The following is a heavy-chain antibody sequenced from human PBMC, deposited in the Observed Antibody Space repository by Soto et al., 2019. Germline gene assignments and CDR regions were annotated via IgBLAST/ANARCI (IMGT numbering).Heavy chain of an antibody. CDR3: ARDKITGLFDY. J-gene: IGHJ4*02. Sequence: TLALACAVQGGCCGGYQRTWALLPPGTGLEWIGEINHSGSTNYNPSLKSRVTISVDTSKNQFSLKLTSVTAADTAVYYCARDKITGLFDYWGQGTLVTVSS. D-gene: IGHD2-8*02. CDR2: INHSGST. V-gene: IGHV4-34*01. CDR1: GGCCGGYQ.